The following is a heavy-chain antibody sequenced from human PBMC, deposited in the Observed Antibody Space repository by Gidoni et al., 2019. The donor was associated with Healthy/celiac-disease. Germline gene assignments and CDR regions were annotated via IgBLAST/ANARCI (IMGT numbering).Heavy chain of an antibody. D-gene: IGHD3-22*01. V-gene: IGHV1-69*04. CDR2: IIPILGIA. CDR3: ARAGGSGYPDDD. CDR1: GGHFSRYA. J-gene: IGHJ4*02. Sequence: QVQLVQSWAEVKKPGSSVKVSCKASGGHFSRYAISWVRQSTGQGLEWMGRIIPILGIANHAQKFQGRGTMTADKSTSTAYREVSSRRSEDTAGYYWARAGGSGYPDDDWGQGTLVTGSS.